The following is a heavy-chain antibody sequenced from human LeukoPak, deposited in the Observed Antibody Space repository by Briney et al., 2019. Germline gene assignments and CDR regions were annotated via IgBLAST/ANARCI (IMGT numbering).Heavy chain of an antibody. CDR1: GGSISSSSYY. V-gene: IGHV4-39*01. J-gene: IGHJ2*01. Sequence: SETLSLTCTVSGGSISSSSYYWGWIRQPPGKGLEWIGSIYYSGSTYYNPSLKSRLTISVDTSKNQYSLKLSSVTAADTAVYYCARQDSSSWYSRWYFDLWGRGTLVTVSS. D-gene: IGHD6-13*01. CDR2: IYYSGST. CDR3: ARQDSSSWYSRWYFDL.